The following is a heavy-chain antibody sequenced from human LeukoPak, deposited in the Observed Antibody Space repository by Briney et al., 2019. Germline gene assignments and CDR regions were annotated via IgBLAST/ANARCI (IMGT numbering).Heavy chain of an antibody. D-gene: IGHD6-13*01. Sequence: GGSLRLSCAASGLTFTNFAMSWVRQAPGKGLEWVAFIRYDGSNKYYADSVKGRFTISRDNSQNTLYLHMNSLRAEDTAVYYCAKDQTAAVGQLDYWGQGTVVTVSS. CDR2: IRYDGSNK. CDR1: GLTFTNFA. J-gene: IGHJ4*02. V-gene: IGHV3-30*02. CDR3: AKDQTAAVGQLDY.